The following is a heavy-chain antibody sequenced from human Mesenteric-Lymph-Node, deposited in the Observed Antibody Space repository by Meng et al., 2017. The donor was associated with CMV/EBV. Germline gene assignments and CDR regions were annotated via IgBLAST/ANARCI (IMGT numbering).Heavy chain of an antibody. V-gene: IGHV4-34*01. CDR3: ARLPVYCSSTSCYILTGYYYYGMDV. J-gene: IGHJ6*02. CDR1: GGSLSGYY. Sequence: SETLSLTCAVYGGSLSGYYWSWFRQPPGKGLEWIGEVNHSGSTNYNPSLKSRVTISGDTSKNQFSLKLTSVTAADTAVYYCARLPVYCSSTSCYILTGYYYYGMDVWGQGTTVTVSS. D-gene: IGHD2-2*02. CDR2: VNHSGST.